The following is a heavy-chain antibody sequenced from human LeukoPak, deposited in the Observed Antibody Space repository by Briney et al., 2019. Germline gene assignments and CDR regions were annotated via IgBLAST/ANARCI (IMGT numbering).Heavy chain of an antibody. J-gene: IGHJ5*02. CDR3: VRDEDL. V-gene: IGHV4-59*01. Sequence: LETLSLTCSVSGGSISNYYWSWIRQAPGKGLEWIGYIFNTRTTNYNPSLKSRVTISEDTSKKQFSLNLTYVTAADSAVYYCVRDEDLWGQGTLVIVSS. CDR2: IFNTRTT. CDR1: GGSISNYY.